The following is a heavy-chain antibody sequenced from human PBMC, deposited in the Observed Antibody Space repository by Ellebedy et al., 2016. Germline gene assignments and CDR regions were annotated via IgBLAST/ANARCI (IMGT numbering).Heavy chain of an antibody. CDR3: AIRDLYGGNAFDI. Sequence: GESLKISCAASGFTFSSYWMHWVRQAPGKGLVWVSRINSDGSSTSYADSVKGRFTISRDNAKNTLYLQMNSLRAEDTAVYYCAIRDLYGGNAFDIWGQGTMVTVSS. D-gene: IGHD4-23*01. CDR2: INSDGSST. J-gene: IGHJ3*02. V-gene: IGHV3-74*01. CDR1: GFTFSSYW.